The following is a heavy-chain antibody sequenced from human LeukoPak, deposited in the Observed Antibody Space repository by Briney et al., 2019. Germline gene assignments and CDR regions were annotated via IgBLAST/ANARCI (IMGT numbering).Heavy chain of an antibody. CDR3: ARRGRDGYRFDP. CDR1: GGSISSSSYY. V-gene: IGHV4-39*01. Sequence: PSETLSLTCTVSGGSISSSSYYWGWIRQPPGKGLEWIGSIYYSGSTYYNPSLKSRVTISVDTSKNQFSLKLSSVTAADTAVYYCARRGRDGYRFDPWGQGTLVTVSS. D-gene: IGHD5-24*01. J-gene: IGHJ5*02. CDR2: IYYSGST.